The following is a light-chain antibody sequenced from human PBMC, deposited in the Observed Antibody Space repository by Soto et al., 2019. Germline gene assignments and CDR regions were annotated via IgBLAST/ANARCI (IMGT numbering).Light chain of an antibody. CDR2: DAS. CDR3: QQYSTYPLT. Sequence: DIQMTQSPSTLSASIGDRVTITCRASQSITTFLARYQQKPGKAPQILIYDASKLEPGVPSRLSGGGSGTEFTLTISSLQPDDFATYYCQQYSTYPLTFGGGTKVDIK. CDR1: QSITTF. V-gene: IGKV1-5*01. J-gene: IGKJ4*01.